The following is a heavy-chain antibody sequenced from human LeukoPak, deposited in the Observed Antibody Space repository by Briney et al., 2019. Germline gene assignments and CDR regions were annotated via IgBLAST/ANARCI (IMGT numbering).Heavy chain of an antibody. J-gene: IGHJ6*02. Sequence: SETLSLTCAVSGGSISSSNWWSWVRQPPGKGLEWIGYVYYSGTTGYNPSLKSRVTISVHTSKNQFSLKLNSVTAADTAVYYCARQGGQWPSYYYGMDVWGQGTTVTVSS. V-gene: IGHV4-4*02. D-gene: IGHD6-19*01. CDR2: VYYSGTT. CDR1: GGSISSSNW. CDR3: ARQGGQWPSYYYGMDV.